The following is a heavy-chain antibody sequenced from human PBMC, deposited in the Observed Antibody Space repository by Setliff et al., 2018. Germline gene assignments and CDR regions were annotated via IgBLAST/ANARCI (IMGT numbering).Heavy chain of an antibody. CDR3: TRDTNIVVVPPHRTAFDI. CDR1: GGTFRSYG. CDR2: ISGYNGYT. J-gene: IGHJ3*02. D-gene: IGHD2-2*01. V-gene: IGHV1-18*01. Sequence: GASLKVSCKASGGTFRSYGISWVRQAPGQGLEWMGWISGYNGYTVYAQKLQGRVTLTTDTSTGTAYMELRNLRSDDTAVYYCTRDTNIVVVPPHRTAFDIWGQGTMVTVSS.